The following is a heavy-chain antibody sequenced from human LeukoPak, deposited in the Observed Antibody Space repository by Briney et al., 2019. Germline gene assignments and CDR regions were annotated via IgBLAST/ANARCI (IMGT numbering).Heavy chain of an antibody. CDR2: INPNGGGT. J-gene: IGHJ4*02. CDR1: GYTFTGYY. CDR3: ARERSSGWYASGLDY. V-gene: IGHV1-2*02. Sequence: ASVKVSCKASGYTFTGYYMHWVRQAPGQGLEWMGWINPNGGGTNYAQKFQGRVTMTRDTSISTAYMELSRLRSDDTAVYYCARERSSGWYASGLDYWGQGTLVTVSS. D-gene: IGHD6-19*01.